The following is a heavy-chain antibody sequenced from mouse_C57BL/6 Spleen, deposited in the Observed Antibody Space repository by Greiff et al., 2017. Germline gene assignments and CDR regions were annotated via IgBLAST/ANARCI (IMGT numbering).Heavy chain of an antibody. J-gene: IGHJ2*01. Sequence: QVQLQQSGPELVKPGASVTISCKASGYAFSSSWMNWVKQRPGKGLEWIGRIYPGDGDTNYNGKFKGKATLTADKSSSTAYMQLSSLTSEDSAVYFCARGGTAQAVFDYWGQGTTLTVSS. CDR1: GYAFSSSW. V-gene: IGHV1-82*01. CDR3: ARGGTAQAVFDY. CDR2: IYPGDGDT. D-gene: IGHD3-2*02.